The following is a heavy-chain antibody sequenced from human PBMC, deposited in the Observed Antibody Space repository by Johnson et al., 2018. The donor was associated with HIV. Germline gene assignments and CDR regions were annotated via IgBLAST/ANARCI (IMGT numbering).Heavy chain of an antibody. CDR1: GFTFSSYA. D-gene: IGHD3-22*01. Sequence: QVQLVESGGGVVQPGRSLRLSCAASGFTFSSYAMHWVRQAPGKGLEWVAVISYDGSNKYYADSVKGRFTISRDNSENTLYLQMNSLRAEDTAVYYCARVRTTMILGFDIWGQGTMVTVSS. V-gene: IGHV3-30*04. J-gene: IGHJ3*02. CDR2: ISYDGSNK. CDR3: ARVRTTMILGFDI.